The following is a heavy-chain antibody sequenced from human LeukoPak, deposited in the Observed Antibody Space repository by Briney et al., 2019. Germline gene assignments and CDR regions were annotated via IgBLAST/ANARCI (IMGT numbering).Heavy chain of an antibody. CDR3: AKGFYYFDY. Sequence: PGGSLRLSCAASGFTFDDYAMHWVRQAPGKGLAWVSGISWNSGSIGYADSVKGRFTISRDNAKNSLYLQMNSLRAEDTALYYCAKGFYYFDYWGQGTLVTVSS. CDR1: GFTFDDYA. J-gene: IGHJ4*02. CDR2: ISWNSGSI. V-gene: IGHV3-9*01.